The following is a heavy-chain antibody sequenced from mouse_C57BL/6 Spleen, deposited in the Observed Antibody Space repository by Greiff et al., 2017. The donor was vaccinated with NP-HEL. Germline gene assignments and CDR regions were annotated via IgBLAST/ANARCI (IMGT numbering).Heavy chain of an antibody. CDR3: ARSRITTARYFDV. CDR1: GYTFTSYW. J-gene: IGHJ1*03. V-gene: IGHV1-59*01. D-gene: IGHD1-2*01. Sequence: QVQLKQPGAELVRPGTSVKLSCKASGYTFTSYWMHWVKQRPGQGLEWIGVIDPSDSYTNYNQKFKGKATLTVDTSSSTAYMQLSSLTSEDSPVYYCARSRITTARYFDVWGTGTTVTVSS. CDR2: IDPSDSYT.